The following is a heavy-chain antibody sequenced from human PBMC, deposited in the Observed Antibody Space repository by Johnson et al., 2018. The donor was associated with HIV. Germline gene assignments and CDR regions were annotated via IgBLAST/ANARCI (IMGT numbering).Heavy chain of an antibody. CDR1: GFTFSTYA. CDR2: IRYDGSRK. CDR3: ATEGYGSGTYGAFDI. Sequence: QVQLVESGGGVVQPGRSLRLSCAASGFTFSTYAMHWVRQAPGKGLEWVAFIRYDGSRKHYADSVKGRFTISRDNSKNTMYLQMNSLRAEDTAVYYCATEGYGSGTYGAFDIWGQGTKVTVSS. J-gene: IGHJ3*02. D-gene: IGHD3-10*01. V-gene: IGHV3-30*02.